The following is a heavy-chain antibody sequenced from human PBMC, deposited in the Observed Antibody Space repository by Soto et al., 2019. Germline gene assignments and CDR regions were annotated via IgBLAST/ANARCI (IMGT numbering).Heavy chain of an antibody. CDR2: INAGNGNT. D-gene: IGHD2-21*01. CDR3: ARGFILEVVIGPYYHYVMYF. CDR1: GYTFTSYA. J-gene: IGHJ6*04. Sequence: GSSVKVSCKASGYTFTSYAMHWVRQAPGQRLEWMGWINAGNGNTKYSQKFQGRVTITRDTSASTAYMELSSLRSEDTAVYYCARGFILEVVIGPYYHYVMYFWGKGSKVTVSS. V-gene: IGHV1-3*01.